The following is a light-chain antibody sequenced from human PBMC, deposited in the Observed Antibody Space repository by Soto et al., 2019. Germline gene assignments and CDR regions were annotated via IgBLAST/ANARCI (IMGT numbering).Light chain of an antibody. V-gene: IGKV3-11*01. CDR1: QSVSSY. Sequence: EIVLAQYPATLCLSPGERDALSCRCSQSVSSYLAWYQQKPGQAPRLLIYDASSRATHIPSMFSGSVSGTDLTRSVNSQDPESRAVYRCLRRSNWPRGTFGQGTRLEIK. CDR2: DAS. CDR3: LRRSNWPRGT. J-gene: IGKJ5*01.